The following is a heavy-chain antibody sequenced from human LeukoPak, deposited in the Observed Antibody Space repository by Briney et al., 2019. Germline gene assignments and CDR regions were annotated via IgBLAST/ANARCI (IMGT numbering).Heavy chain of an antibody. CDR2: ISGGST. CDR3: ARPFNSLWFGELLSPYDY. Sequence: GGSLRLSCAASGFTVSSNEMSWVRQAPGKGLEWVSSISGGSTYYADSRKGRFTISRDNSKNTLHLQMNSLRAEDTAVYYCARPFNSLWFGELLSPYDYWGQGTLVTVSS. J-gene: IGHJ4*02. V-gene: IGHV3-38-3*01. CDR1: GFTVSSNE. D-gene: IGHD3-10*01.